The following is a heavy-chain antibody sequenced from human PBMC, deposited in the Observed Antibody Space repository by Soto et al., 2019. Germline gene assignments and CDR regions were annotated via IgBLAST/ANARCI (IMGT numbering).Heavy chain of an antibody. J-gene: IGHJ4*02. D-gene: IGHD3-10*01. CDR1: GFSLTTSGVG. CDR2: IFWNDDR. CDR3: APRRVGPGWIYGSPSYYWDY. Sequence: QITLTESGPTLVRPTQTLTLTCTFSGFSLTTSGVGVGWIRQPPGKAPEWLALIFWNDDRRYSPTLRNRITITKDTSKNQVVLMMTNMDPVDTATYSCAPRRVGPGWIYGSPSYYWDYWGQGTLVTVSS. V-gene: IGHV2-5*01.